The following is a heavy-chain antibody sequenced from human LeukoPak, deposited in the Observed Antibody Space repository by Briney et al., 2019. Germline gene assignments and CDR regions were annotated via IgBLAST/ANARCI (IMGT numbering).Heavy chain of an antibody. V-gene: IGHV3-64D*09. J-gene: IGHJ4*02. Sequence: SGGSLRLSCSASGFTFSRYAMHWVRQAPGKGLEHVSGINDNGGRTHYGDSVKGRFSISRDNSKNTLHLQMSTLRAEDTALYYCVKDVGGSYAFDYWGQGILVTVAS. CDR1: GFTFSRYA. CDR2: INDNGGRT. CDR3: VKDVGGSYAFDY. D-gene: IGHD1-26*01.